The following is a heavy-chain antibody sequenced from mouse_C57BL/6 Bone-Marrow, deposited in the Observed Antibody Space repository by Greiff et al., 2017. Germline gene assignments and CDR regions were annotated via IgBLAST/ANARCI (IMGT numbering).Heavy chain of an antibody. CDR2: IYPRSGNT. CDR1: GYTFTSYG. V-gene: IGHV1-81*01. CDR3: ARLFAY. J-gene: IGHJ3*01. Sequence: VQLQQSGAELARPGASVKLSCKASGYTFTSYGISWVKQRTGQGLEWIGEIYPRSGNTYYNEKFKGKATLTADKSSSTAYLELRSLTSECSAVYFCARLFAYWGQGTLVTVSA.